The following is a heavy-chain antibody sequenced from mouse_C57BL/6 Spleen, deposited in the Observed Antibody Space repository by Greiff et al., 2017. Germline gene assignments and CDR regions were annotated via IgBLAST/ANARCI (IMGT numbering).Heavy chain of an antibody. CDR2: IHPNSGST. Sequence: QVQLKQPGAELVKPGASVKLSCKASGYTFTSYWMHWVKQRPGQGLEWIGMIHPNSGSTNYNEKFKSKATLTVDKSSSTAYMQLSSLTSEDSAVYYCSKLGRSAMDYWGQGTSVTVSS. J-gene: IGHJ4*01. CDR1: GYTFTSYW. CDR3: SKLGRSAMDY. V-gene: IGHV1-64*01. D-gene: IGHD4-1*01.